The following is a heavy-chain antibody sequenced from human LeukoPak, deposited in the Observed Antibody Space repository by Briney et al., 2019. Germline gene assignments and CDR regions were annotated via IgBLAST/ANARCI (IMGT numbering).Heavy chain of an antibody. CDR1: GFTVSSNY. CDR2: IYSSGST. CDR3: ARDLLGMFDY. V-gene: IGHV3-53*01. D-gene: IGHD7-27*01. J-gene: IGHJ4*02. Sequence: GGSLRLSCAASGFTVSSNYMSWVRQAPGKGLEWVSVIYSSGSTYYADSVKGRFTISRDNSKNTLYLQMNSLRAEDTAVYYCARDLLGMFDYWGQGTLVTVSS.